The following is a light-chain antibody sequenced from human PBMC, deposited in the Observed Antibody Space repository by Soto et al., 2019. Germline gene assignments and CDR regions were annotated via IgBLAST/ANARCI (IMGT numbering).Light chain of an antibody. V-gene: IGKV1-16*02. CDR3: QQYRSYPVT. CDR1: HDISNF. Sequence: DLQMTQSPSSLSASTGDRVTITCRASHDISNFLAWFQQKPGKAPKSLISAASSLQSGVPSKFSGSGSGTDFTLTISSLQPEDSATYYCQQYRSYPVTFGQGTRLEIK. CDR2: AAS. J-gene: IGKJ5*01.